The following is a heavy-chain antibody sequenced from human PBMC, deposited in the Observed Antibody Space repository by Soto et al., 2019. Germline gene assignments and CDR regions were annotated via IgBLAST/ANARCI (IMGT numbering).Heavy chain of an antibody. CDR1: GFTFSSYA. D-gene: IGHD5-12*01. Sequence: GGSLRLSCAASGFTFSSYAMSWVRQAPGKGLEWVSAISGSGGSTYYADSVKGRFTISRDNSKNTLYLQMNSLRAEDTAVYYCAGPMWLRLFAFDIWGQGTMVTVSS. CDR2: ISGSGGST. V-gene: IGHV3-23*01. CDR3: AGPMWLRLFAFDI. J-gene: IGHJ3*02.